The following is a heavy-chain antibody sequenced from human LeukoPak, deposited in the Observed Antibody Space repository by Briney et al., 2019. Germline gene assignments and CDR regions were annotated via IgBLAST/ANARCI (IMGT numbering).Heavy chain of an antibody. CDR2: IYYSGST. CDR1: GGSISSSSYY. V-gene: IGHV4-39*07. D-gene: IGHD2-15*01. Sequence: SETLSLTCTVSGGSISSSSYYWGWIRQPPGKGLEWIGSIYYSGSTYYNPSLKSRVTISVDTSKNQFSLKLSSVTAADTAVYYCARDSFQRGDNWFDPWGQGTLVTVSS. CDR3: ARDSFQRGDNWFDP. J-gene: IGHJ5*02.